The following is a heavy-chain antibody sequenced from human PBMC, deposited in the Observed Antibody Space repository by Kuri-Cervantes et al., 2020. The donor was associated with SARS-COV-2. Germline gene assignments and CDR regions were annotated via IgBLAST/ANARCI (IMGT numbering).Heavy chain of an antibody. D-gene: IGHD6-13*01. J-gene: IGHJ6*02. CDR3: AADQQLPNSYGMDV. Sequence: SVKVSCKSSGFTFTTSALQWVRQARGQRLEWIRWIVVGSGNTKYAQKFQERVTITRDMSTSAAYMELSSLRSEDTAVYYCAADQQLPNSYGMDVRGQGTTVTVSS. V-gene: IGHV1-58*01. CDR1: GFTFTTSA. CDR2: IVVGSGNT.